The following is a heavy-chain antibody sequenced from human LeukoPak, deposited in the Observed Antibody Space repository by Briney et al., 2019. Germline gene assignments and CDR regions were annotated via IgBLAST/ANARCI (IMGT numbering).Heavy chain of an antibody. CDR2: ISYDGSNE. CDR1: GFTFSSYS. D-gene: IGHD6-19*01. Sequence: GGSLRLSCAASGFTFSSYSMNWVRQAPGKGLEWVAVISYDGSNEYYADSVKGRFTISRDNSKNTLYLQMNSLRAEDTAVYYCATNGPGIAVAGYVDYWSQGTLVTVSS. CDR3: ATNGPGIAVAGYVDY. J-gene: IGHJ4*02. V-gene: IGHV3-30*03.